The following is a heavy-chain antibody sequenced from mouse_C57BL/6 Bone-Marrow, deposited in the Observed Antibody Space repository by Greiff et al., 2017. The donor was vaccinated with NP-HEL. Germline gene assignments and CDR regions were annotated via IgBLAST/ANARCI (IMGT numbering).Heavy chain of an antibody. V-gene: IGHV1-53*01. CDR3: ARGFVYYYGSSWYFDV. D-gene: IGHD1-1*01. CDR1: GYTFTSYW. Sequence: QVQLQQPGTELVKPGASVKLSCKASGYTFTSYWMHWVKQRPGQGLEWIGNINPSNGGTNYNEKFKSKATLTVDKSSSTAYMQLSSLTSEDSAVYYCARGFVYYYGSSWYFDVWGTGTTVTVSS. CDR2: INPSNGGT. J-gene: IGHJ1*03.